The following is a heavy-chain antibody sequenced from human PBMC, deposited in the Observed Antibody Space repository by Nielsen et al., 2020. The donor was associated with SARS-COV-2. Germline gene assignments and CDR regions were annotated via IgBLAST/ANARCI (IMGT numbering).Heavy chain of an antibody. CDR3: ARPFTMSDAFDI. CDR2: ISYSGTT. V-gene: IGHV4-31*03. D-gene: IGHD3-22*01. Sequence: SETLSLTCTVSGGSISSGGYYWTWIRQYPGKGLEWIGYISYSGTTYYSPSLKSRLNMSLDTSKNQFSLKLSSVTAADTAVYYCARPFTMSDAFDIWGQGTMVTVSS. J-gene: IGHJ3*02. CDR1: GGSISSGGYY.